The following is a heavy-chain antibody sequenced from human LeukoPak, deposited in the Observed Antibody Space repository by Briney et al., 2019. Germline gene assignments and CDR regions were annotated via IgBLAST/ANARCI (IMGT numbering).Heavy chain of an antibody. D-gene: IGHD1-26*01. CDR1: GFTFSSYG. Sequence: QAGGSLRLSCAASGFTFSSYGMHWVRQAPGKGLEWVAVIWHDGSNKYYGDSVKDRFIISRDDSKKMVYLQMNSLRAEDTAVYYCAKGLGATTGWLDPWGQGTLVIVSS. CDR3: AKGLGATTGWLDP. CDR2: IWHDGSNK. J-gene: IGHJ5*02. V-gene: IGHV3-33*06.